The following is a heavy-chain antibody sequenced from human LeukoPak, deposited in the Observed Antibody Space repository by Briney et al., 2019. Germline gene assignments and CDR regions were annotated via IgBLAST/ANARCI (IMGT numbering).Heavy chain of an antibody. CDR3: ARFLRIGRGRAFDI. D-gene: IGHD2-15*01. CDR2: INHSGST. V-gene: IGHV4-34*01. J-gene: IGHJ3*02. CDR1: GGSFSGYY. Sequence: SETLSLTCAVYGGSFSGYYWSWVRQPPGKGLEWIGEINHSGSTNYNPSLKSRVTISVDTSKNQFSLKLSSVTAADTAVYYCARFLRIGRGRAFDIWGQGTMVTVSS.